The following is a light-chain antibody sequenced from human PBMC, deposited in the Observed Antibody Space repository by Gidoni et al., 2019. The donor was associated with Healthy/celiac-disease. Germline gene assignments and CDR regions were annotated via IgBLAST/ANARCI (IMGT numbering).Light chain of an antibody. V-gene: IGKV3-20*01. CDR1: QSVSSSY. CDR2: GAS. Sequence: DIVLTQSPGTLSLSPGERATLSCRASQSVSSSYLAWYQQKPGQAPRLLIYGASSKATGIPDRCSGSGSGTDFTLTSSRLEPEDFAVYYCQQYGSSPRTFGQGTKVEIK. CDR3: QQYGSSPRT. J-gene: IGKJ1*01.